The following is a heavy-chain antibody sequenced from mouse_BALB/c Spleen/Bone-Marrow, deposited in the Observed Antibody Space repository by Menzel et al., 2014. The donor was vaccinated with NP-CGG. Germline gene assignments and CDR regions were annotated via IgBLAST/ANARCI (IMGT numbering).Heavy chain of an antibody. J-gene: IGHJ3*01. CDR3: TRREGNYAFAY. CDR2: IYPSDSYT. V-gene: IGHV1-69*02. CDR1: GYTFTSYW. Sequence: VQLQQSGAELVRPGASVKLSCKASGYTFTSYWINWVKQRPGQGLEWIGNIYPSDSYTNYNQKFKDKATLTVDKSSSTAYMQLSSPTSEDSAVYYCTRREGNYAFAYWCQGTLVTVSA. D-gene: IGHD2-1*01.